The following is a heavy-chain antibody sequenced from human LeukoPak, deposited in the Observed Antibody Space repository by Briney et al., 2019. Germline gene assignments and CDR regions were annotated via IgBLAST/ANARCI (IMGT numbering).Heavy chain of an antibody. J-gene: IGHJ4*02. Sequence: GGSLRLSCAASGFTVSSNYMSWVRQAPGKGLEWVSVIYSGGSTYYADSVKGRFTISRDNSKNTLYLQMNSQRAEDTAVYYCAKTGDYSTSFDYWGQGTLVTVSS. V-gene: IGHV3-66*02. CDR2: IYSGGST. CDR1: GFTVSSNY. CDR3: AKTGDYSTSFDY. D-gene: IGHD4-17*01.